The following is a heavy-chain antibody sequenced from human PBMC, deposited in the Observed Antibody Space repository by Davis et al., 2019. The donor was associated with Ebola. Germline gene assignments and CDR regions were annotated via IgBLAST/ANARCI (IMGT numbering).Heavy chain of an antibody. D-gene: IGHD6-19*01. V-gene: IGHV3-23*01. CDR3: AKDGQWLPYYYGLDV. CDR2: ISDSGGST. J-gene: IGHJ6*02. Sequence: GESLKIPCAASGFTFSSYSMNWVRQAPGKGLEWVSDISDSGGSTYYADSVKGRFTISRDNSKNTLYLQMNSLRAEDTAVYFCAKDGQWLPYYYGLDVWGQGTTVTVSS. CDR1: GFTFSSYS.